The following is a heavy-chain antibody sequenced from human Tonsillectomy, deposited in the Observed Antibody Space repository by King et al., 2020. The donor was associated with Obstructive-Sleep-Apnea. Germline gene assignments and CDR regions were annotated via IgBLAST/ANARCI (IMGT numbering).Heavy chain of an antibody. Sequence: QLVQSGAEVKKPGSSVKVSCKASGGTFSNYAISWVRQAPGQGLEWMGGIIPIFGTANYAQKFQGRVTITADESTSTGYIELSSLRSEDTAVYYCASGYYYESSGYWGPFDYWGQGTLVTVSS. D-gene: IGHD3-22*01. CDR2: IIPIFGTA. V-gene: IGHV1-69*01. CDR3: ASGYYYESSGYWGPFDY. J-gene: IGHJ4*02. CDR1: GGTFSNYA.